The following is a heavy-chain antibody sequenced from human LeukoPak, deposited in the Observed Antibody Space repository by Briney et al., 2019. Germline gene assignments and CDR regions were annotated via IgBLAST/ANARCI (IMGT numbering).Heavy chain of an antibody. Sequence: SETLSLTCTVSGGSISSYYWSWIRQPAGKGLEWIGRIYTRGSTNYNPSLKSRVTMSVDMSKNQFSLKLSSVTAADTAVYYCARGHPGNIDRPGRLRPGPGGSYNFDYWGQGTLVTVSS. V-gene: IGHV4-4*07. CDR2: IYTRGST. CDR1: GGSISSYY. CDR3: ARGHPGNIDRPGRLRPGPGGSYNFDY. J-gene: IGHJ4*02. D-gene: IGHD1-26*01.